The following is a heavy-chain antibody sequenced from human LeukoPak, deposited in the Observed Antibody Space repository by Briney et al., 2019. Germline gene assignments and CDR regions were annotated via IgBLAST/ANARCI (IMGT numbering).Heavy chain of an antibody. V-gene: IGHV4-38-2*01. D-gene: IGHD3-10*01. Sequence: SETLSLTCAVSGYSISSGYYWGWIRQPPGKGLEWIGSIYHSGSTYYNPSLKSRVTISVDTSKNQFSLKLSSVTAADTAVYYCARLVRGVSDYCGQGTLVTVSS. J-gene: IGHJ4*02. CDR1: GYSISSGYY. CDR2: IYHSGST. CDR3: ARLVRGVSDY.